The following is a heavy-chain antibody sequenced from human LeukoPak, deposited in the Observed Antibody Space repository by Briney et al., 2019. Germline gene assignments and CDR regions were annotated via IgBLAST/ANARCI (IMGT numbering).Heavy chain of an antibody. Sequence: GGSLRLSCAASGFTFSSYSMNWVRQAPGKGLEWVSYISRIISYADSVKGRFTISRDNAKNSLYLQMNSLRPEDTAVYYCARGSDYAFDHWGQGTLVTVSS. J-gene: IGHJ4*02. D-gene: IGHD3-22*01. CDR1: GFTFSSYS. V-gene: IGHV3-48*01. CDR3: ARGSDYAFDH. CDR2: ISRII.